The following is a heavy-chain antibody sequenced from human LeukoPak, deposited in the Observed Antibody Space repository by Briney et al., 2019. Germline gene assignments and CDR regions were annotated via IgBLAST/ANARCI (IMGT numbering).Heavy chain of an antibody. CDR1: GYTCTGYY. CDR3: AGYSSRWYYSDY. D-gene: IGHD6-13*01. CDR2: INPKSGGT. Sequence: ASVTVSCKASGYTCTGYYTHWVRQAPAQGLEWMGWINPKSGGTNYAQKCQGRVTMTRDMSISTADMELSRLRSDDTAVYYCAGYSSRWYYSDYWGQGTLVTVSS. J-gene: IGHJ4*02. V-gene: IGHV1-2*02.